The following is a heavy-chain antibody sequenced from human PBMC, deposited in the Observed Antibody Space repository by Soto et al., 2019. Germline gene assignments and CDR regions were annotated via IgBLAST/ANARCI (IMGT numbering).Heavy chain of an antibody. CDR3: ARDSPGIAVAAYYWYFDL. Sequence: QVQLVQSGAEVKKPGASVKVSCKASGYTFTSYGISWVRQAPGQGLEWMGWISAYNGNTNYAQKLQGRVTMTTDTSTSTAYMELRSLRSDATAVYYCARDSPGIAVAAYYWYFDLWGRGTLVTVSS. D-gene: IGHD6-19*01. J-gene: IGHJ2*01. CDR1: GYTFTSYG. CDR2: ISAYNGNT. V-gene: IGHV1-18*01.